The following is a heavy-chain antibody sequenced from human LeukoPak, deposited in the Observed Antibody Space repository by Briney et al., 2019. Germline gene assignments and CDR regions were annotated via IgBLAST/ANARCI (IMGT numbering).Heavy chain of an antibody. J-gene: IGHJ4*02. D-gene: IGHD1-26*01. Sequence: PGGSLRLSCAASGFTFSSYEMNWVRQAPGKGLEWVSYISSSGSTIYYADSVKGRFTISRDNSKNTLYLQMNSLRAEDTAVYYCAKDPTVSGSYLFDYWGQGALVIVSS. CDR2: ISSSGSTI. CDR3: AKDPTVSGSYLFDY. CDR1: GFTFSSYE. V-gene: IGHV3-48*03.